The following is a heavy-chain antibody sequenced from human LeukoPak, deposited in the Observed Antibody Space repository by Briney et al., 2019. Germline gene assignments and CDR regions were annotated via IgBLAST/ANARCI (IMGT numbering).Heavy chain of an antibody. Sequence: SETLSLTCTVSGGSISSSTYYWGWIRQPPGKGLEWIGSIYYSGSTYYNPSLKSRVTISVDTSKNQFSLKLSSVTAADTAVYYCARKNYDYVWGSYPPLYYYYMDVWGKGTTVTISS. J-gene: IGHJ6*03. CDR2: IYYSGST. CDR3: ARKNYDYVWGSYPPLYYYYMDV. CDR1: GGSISSSTYY. D-gene: IGHD3-16*02. V-gene: IGHV4-39*01.